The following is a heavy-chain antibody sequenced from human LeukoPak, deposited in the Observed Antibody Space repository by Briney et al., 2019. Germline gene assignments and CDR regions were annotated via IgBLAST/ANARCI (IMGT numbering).Heavy chain of an antibody. J-gene: IGHJ3*02. CDR2: IYYSGST. CDR1: GGSISSGGYY. V-gene: IGHV4-31*03. CDR3: ARAVFYDILTGIDAFDI. D-gene: IGHD3-9*01. Sequence: PSETLSLTCTVSGGSISSGGYYWSWIRQHPGKGLEWIGYIYYSGSTYYNPSLKSRVTISVDTSKNQFSLKLSSVTAADTAVYYCARAVFYDILTGIDAFDIWGQGTMVTVSS.